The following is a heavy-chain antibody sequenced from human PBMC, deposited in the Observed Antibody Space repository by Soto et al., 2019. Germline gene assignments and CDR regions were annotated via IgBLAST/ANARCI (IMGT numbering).Heavy chain of an antibody. J-gene: IGHJ6*02. CDR2: IYPGDSDT. V-gene: IGHV5-51*01. D-gene: IGHD2-21*02. Sequence: PGESLKISCKGSGYSFTNYWIGWVRQMPGKGLEWMGIIYPGDSDTQYSPSFQGQVTISADKSISTAYLQWSSLRASDTAIYYCTRPDQGDHGGDGLDVWGQGTTVTVSS. CDR1: GYSFTNYW. CDR3: TRPDQGDHGGDGLDV.